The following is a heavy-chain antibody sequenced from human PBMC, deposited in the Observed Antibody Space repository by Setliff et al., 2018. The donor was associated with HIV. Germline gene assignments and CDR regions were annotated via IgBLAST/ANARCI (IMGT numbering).Heavy chain of an antibody. D-gene: IGHD3-3*01. CDR2: ISAYNGNT. Sequence: ASVKVSCKASGYTFTSYGISWVRQAPGQGLEWMGWISAYNGNTNYAQKLQGRVTTTTDTSTSTAYMELWSLRSDDTAVYCCAREGVGGGYNFWSGYYADYYYGMDVWGQGTTVTVSS. CDR3: AREGVGGGYNFWSGYYADYYYGMDV. V-gene: IGHV1-18*01. CDR1: GYTFTSYG. J-gene: IGHJ6*02.